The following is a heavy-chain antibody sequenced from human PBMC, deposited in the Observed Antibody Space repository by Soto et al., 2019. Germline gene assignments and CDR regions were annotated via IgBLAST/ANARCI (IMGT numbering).Heavy chain of an antibody. CDR1: GDSLTSYW. CDR2: IYPGDSDT. Sequence: GESLKSSGKGSGDSLTSYWIGWFHQMPGKGLEWMGIIYPGDSDTRYSPSFQGQVTISADKSISTAYLQWSSLKASDTAMYYCARREDTAMNYYYGMDVWGQGTTVTVSS. D-gene: IGHD5-18*01. CDR3: ARREDTAMNYYYGMDV. J-gene: IGHJ6*02. V-gene: IGHV5-51*07.